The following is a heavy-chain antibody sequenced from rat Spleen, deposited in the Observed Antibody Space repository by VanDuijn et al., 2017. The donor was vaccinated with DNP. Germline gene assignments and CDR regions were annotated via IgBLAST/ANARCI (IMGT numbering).Heavy chain of an antibody. V-gene: IGHV4-2*01. CDR2: INEDSGTI. D-gene: IGHD4-1*01. Sequence: EVKLVESGGGLVQPGSSLKLSCAASGFTFIDYWMGWVRQAPGKGLEWIGEINEDSGTINYTPSLKDKFTISRDNAQNTLYLQMSKLGSEDSAIYYCSREGLRASDYWGQGVLVTVSS. CDR3: SREGLRASDY. CDR1: GFTFIDYW. J-gene: IGHJ2*01.